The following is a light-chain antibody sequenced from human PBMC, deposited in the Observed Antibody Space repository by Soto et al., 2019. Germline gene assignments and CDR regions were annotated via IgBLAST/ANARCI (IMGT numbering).Light chain of an antibody. V-gene: IGKV3-15*01. Sequence: DIEMTQSPATLSVSPGDRATLSCRASQSVSSNLAWYQQKPGQAPRLLIYGASTRATGIPARFSGSGSGTEFTLTISSLQSADFAVYYCQQYNNWPQTFGQGTKLEIK. J-gene: IGKJ2*01. CDR3: QQYNNWPQT. CDR1: QSVSSN. CDR2: GAS.